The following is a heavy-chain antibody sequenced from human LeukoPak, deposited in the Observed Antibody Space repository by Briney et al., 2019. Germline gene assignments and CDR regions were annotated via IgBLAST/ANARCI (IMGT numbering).Heavy chain of an antibody. V-gene: IGHV1-69*13. CDR2: IIPIFGTA. Sequence: SVKVSCKASGGTFSSYAISWVRQAPGQGLEWMGGIIPIFGTANYAQKFQGRVTITADESTSTAYMELSSLRSEDTAVYYCARVLSGWSSIADAFDIWGQGTMVTVSS. D-gene: IGHD6-19*01. CDR3: ARVLSGWSSIADAFDI. J-gene: IGHJ3*02. CDR1: GGTFSSYA.